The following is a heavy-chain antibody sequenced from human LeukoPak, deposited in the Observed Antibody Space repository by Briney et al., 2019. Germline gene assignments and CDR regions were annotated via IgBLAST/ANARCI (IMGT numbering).Heavy chain of an antibody. CDR2: TYYRSKLYY. Sequence: SQTLSLTRAISGDSVPSVTSAWNWIRQSPSRGLEWLGRTYYRSKLYYEYSVYVKSRITVTADTSRNQSSLQLTSMTPDDTAVYYCARDPGYCYGFDVWGQGTTVTVSS. J-gene: IGHJ6*02. CDR1: GDSVPSVTSA. CDR3: ARDPGYCYGFDV. D-gene: IGHD2-15*01. V-gene: IGHV6-1*01.